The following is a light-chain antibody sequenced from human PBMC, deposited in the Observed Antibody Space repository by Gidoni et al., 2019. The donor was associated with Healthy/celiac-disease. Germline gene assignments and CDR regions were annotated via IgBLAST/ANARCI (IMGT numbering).Light chain of an antibody. CDR2: EVS. V-gene: IGLV2-14*01. Sequence: QSALTQPASVSGSPGPSITISCTGTSSDVGGYHYVSWYQQHPGTAPKLMIYEVSNRPAGVSNRFACTKSGNTSFPTISGHQADDDDDYYCSSYTSSSTLVFGGGTKLTVL. J-gene: IGLJ2*01. CDR1: SSDVGGYHY. CDR3: SSYTSSSTLV.